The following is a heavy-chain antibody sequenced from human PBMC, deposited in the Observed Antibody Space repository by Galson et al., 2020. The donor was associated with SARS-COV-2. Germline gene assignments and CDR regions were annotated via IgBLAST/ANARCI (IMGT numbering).Heavy chain of an antibody. CDR2: ISAYNGNT. V-gene: IGHV1-18*04. CDR1: GYTFTSYG. D-gene: IGHD3-16*02. Sequence: ASVKVSCKASGYTFTSYGISWVRQAPGQGLEWMGWISAYNGNTNYAQKLQGRVTMTTDTSTSTAYMELRSLRSDDTAVYYCARTIMITFGGVIVIPYYFDYWGQGTLVTVSS. CDR3: ARTIMITFGGVIVIPYYFDY. J-gene: IGHJ4*02.